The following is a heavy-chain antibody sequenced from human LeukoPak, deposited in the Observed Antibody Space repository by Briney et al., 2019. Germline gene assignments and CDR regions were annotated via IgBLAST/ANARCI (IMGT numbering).Heavy chain of an antibody. CDR3: ARHVEYSSSSPINWFDP. D-gene: IGHD6-6*01. CDR2: IYYSGST. J-gene: IGHJ5*02. Sequence: SETLSLTCTVSGGSISSSSYYWGWIRPPPGKGLEWIGSIYYSGSTYYNPSLKSRVTISVDTSKNQFSLKLSSVTAADTAVYYCARHVEYSSSSPINWFDPWGQGTLVTVSS. CDR1: GGSISSSSYY. V-gene: IGHV4-39*01.